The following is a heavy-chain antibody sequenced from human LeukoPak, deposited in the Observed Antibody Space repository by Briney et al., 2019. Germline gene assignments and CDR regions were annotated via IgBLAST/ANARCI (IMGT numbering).Heavy chain of an antibody. D-gene: IGHD3-10*01. CDR3: AKVEEVRGVIFY. J-gene: IGHJ4*02. CDR2: ISSGGTYE. Sequence: GGSLRLSCAASGFTFSNYAMHWVRQAPGKGLEWVSLISSGGTYEYYADSVKGRFTISRDNSKNTLYLQLNSLRAEDTAVYYCAKVEEVRGVIFYWGQGTLVTVSS. V-gene: IGHV3-30*07. CDR1: GFTFSNYA.